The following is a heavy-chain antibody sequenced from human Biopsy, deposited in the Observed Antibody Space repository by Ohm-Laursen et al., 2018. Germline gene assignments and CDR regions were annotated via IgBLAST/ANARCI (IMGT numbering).Heavy chain of an antibody. CDR3: ARAPPLIRGVVESWFDP. Sequence: SETLSLTCTVSGGYISHYYWTWIRQPAGQGLEWIGRIYITGETDYNPSLKSRVTMSVDSSKKQFSLKLKSVTAADTAIYYCARAPPLIRGVVESWFDPWGQGSLATVSS. CDR1: GGYISHYY. CDR2: IYITGET. J-gene: IGHJ5*02. V-gene: IGHV4-4*07. D-gene: IGHD3-10*01.